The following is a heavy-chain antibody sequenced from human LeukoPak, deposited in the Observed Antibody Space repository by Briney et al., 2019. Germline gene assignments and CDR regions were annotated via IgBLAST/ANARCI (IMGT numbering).Heavy chain of an antibody. CDR3: ARDPHTSNQPDY. CDR2: INHSGST. D-gene: IGHD2-2*01. J-gene: IGHJ4*02. V-gene: IGHV4-34*01. CDR1: GGSFSGYY. Sequence: PSETLSLTCAVYGGSFSGYYWSWIRQPPGKGLEWIGEINHSGSTNYNPSLKSRVTISVDTSKNQFSLKLSSVTAADTAVYYCARDPHTSNQPDYWGQGTLVTVSS.